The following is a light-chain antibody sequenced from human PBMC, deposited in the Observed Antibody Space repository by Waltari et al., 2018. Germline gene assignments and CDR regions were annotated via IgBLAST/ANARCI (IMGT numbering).Light chain of an antibody. V-gene: IGLV3-19*01. CDR3: HSRDTISTRV. Sequence: SSELIQDPAVSVALGQTVRITCQGDSLIRYYASWYQQRPGQAPRLVLYGQDNRPSGIPDRFSGSTSGDTASLTITGAQAEDEADYYCHSRDTISTRVFGGGTRLTV. J-gene: IGLJ3*02. CDR1: SLIRYY. CDR2: GQD.